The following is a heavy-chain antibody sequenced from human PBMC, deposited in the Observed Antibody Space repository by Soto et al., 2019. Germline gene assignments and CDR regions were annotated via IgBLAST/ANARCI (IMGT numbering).Heavy chain of an antibody. J-gene: IGHJ4*02. D-gene: IGHD6-13*01. CDR1: GFTFSNAW. CDR3: TSIAAAGPYFDY. V-gene: IGHV3-15*01. CDR2: IKSKTDGGTT. Sequence: VGSLRLSCAASGFTFSNAWMSWVRQAPGEGLEWVGRIKSKTDGGTTDYAAPVKGRFTISRDDSKNTLYLQINSVKTEDTGVYYCTSIAAAGPYFDYWGQGTLVSVSS.